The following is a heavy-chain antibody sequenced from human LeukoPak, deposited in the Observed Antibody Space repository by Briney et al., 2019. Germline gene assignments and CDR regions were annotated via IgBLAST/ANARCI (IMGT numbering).Heavy chain of an antibody. CDR1: GYSFTSYW. D-gene: IGHD2-21*01. V-gene: IGHV5-51*01. CDR2: IHPAVSDT. Sequence: GESLKISCNGSGYSFTSYWIGWVRQMPGKGLEGVGIIHPAVSDTPKSPSCQGQVVISVDRSISTAYLQWNSLKASETAMYYCAASPPHCGAECPFDYWGQGTLVTVSS. CDR3: AASPPHCGAECPFDY. J-gene: IGHJ4*02.